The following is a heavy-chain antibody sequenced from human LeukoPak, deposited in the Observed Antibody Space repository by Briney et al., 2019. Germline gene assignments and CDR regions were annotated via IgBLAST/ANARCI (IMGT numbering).Heavy chain of an antibody. Sequence: QPGGSLRLSCAASGFTFRNYEMNWVRQAPGKGLEWVSYISTSGTDIFYTDSVKGRFTISRDNAKNSLYLQMDNLSAEDTAVYYCARAGDSNNWGFDHWGQGTLVTVSS. CDR1: GFTFRNYE. V-gene: IGHV3-48*03. CDR3: ARAGDSNNWGFDH. D-gene: IGHD1-1*01. CDR2: ISTSGTDI. J-gene: IGHJ4*02.